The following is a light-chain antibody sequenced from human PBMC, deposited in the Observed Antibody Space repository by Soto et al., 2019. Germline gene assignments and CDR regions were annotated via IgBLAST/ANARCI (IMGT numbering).Light chain of an antibody. V-gene: IGKV3-20*01. J-gene: IGKJ5*01. CDR3: QQYGTSEII. CDR2: DAS. CDR1: QSVSSSY. Sequence: EIVLTQSPGTLSLSPGEIATLSFRASQSVSSSYLAWYQQKPGQAPRLLIYDASSRATGIPDRYSASGSGTDFTLTISRLEPEDFAVFFCQQYGTSEIIFGQGTRLEIK.